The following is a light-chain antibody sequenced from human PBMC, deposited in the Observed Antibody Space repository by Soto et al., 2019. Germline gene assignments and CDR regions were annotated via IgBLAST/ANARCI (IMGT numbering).Light chain of an antibody. V-gene: IGKV3-20*01. CDR1: QSVNSSY. Sequence: EIVLTQSPGTLSLSPGERATLSCRASQSVNSSYLSWYQQKPGQAPRLLIYGASSRATGIPDRFSGSGSGTDFPLSIRRLEPEDCAVYDCQLNGSSPRYTFGQGTALEIK. CDR3: QLNGSSPRYT. CDR2: GAS. J-gene: IGKJ2*01.